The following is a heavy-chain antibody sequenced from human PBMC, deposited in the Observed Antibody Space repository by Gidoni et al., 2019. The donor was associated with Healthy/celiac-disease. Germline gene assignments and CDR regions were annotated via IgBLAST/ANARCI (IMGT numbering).Heavy chain of an antibody. J-gene: IGHJ4*02. CDR1: GFTFSSYW. D-gene: IGHD3-22*01. Sequence: EVQLVESGGGLVQPGGSLRLSCAASGFTFSSYWMSWVRQAPGKGLEWVANIKQDGSEKYYVDSVKGRFTISRDNAKNSLYLQMNSLRAEDTAVYYCARVLSKYYYDSSGYYWGQGTLVTVSS. V-gene: IGHV3-7*01. CDR3: ARVLSKYYYDSSGYY. CDR2: IKQDGSEK.